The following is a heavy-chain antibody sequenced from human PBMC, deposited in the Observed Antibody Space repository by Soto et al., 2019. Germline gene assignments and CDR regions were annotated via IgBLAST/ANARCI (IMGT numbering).Heavy chain of an antibody. J-gene: IGHJ4*02. CDR3: VKGAYYYDSSGYALFDY. V-gene: IGHV3-64D*06. D-gene: IGHD3-22*01. Sequence: GWSLRLSCSSSVFTFISYAMHWVRQAPGKGLEYVSAISSNGGSTYYADSVKGRFTISRDNSKNTLYLQMSSLRAEDTAVYYCVKGAYYYDSSGYALFDYWGQGTLVTVSS. CDR2: ISSNGGST. CDR1: VFTFISYA.